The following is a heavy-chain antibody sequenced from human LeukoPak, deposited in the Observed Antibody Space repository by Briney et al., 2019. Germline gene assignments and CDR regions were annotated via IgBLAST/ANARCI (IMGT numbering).Heavy chain of an antibody. V-gene: IGHV3-7*05. Sequence: PGGSLRLSCAASGFTFSSYWMEWVRQAPGKGLEWVANIKQDGSKKYYVDSVKGRFTISRDNAKNSLYLQMNSLRAEDTAIYYCAKQGVTRDAFDMWGQGTMVTVSS. CDR3: AKQGVTRDAFDM. CDR2: IKQDGSKK. CDR1: GFTFSSYW. D-gene: IGHD4-23*01. J-gene: IGHJ3*02.